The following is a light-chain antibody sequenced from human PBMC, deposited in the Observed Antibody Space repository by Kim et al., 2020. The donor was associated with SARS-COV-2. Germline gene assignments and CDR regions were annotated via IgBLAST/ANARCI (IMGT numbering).Light chain of an antibody. CDR2: SQD. Sequence: GQKVTSSCAGGSSNIGSKSVNWYQPLPGTAPKLLIYSQDRRPSGVPDRFSGSKSGTSASLAISGLQSEDEAEYYCAAWDASLNVVVFGGGTQLTVL. J-gene: IGLJ2*01. CDR1: SSNIGSKS. V-gene: IGLV1-44*01. CDR3: AAWDASLNVVV.